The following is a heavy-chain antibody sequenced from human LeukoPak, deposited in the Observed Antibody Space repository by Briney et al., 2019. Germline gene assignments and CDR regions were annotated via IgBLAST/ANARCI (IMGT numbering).Heavy chain of an antibody. V-gene: IGHV1-46*01. Sequence: ASVKVSCKASGYTFTTYYVHWVRQAPGQGLEWMGIINPSGGSTTYAQKFRGRLTMTRDMSTSTDYLELSSLRSEDTAVYYCARDNSVRGEAWWFNPWGQGTLVTVSS. CDR3: ARDNSVRGEAWWFNP. CDR2: INPSGGST. D-gene: IGHD2-21*01. CDR1: GYTFTTYY. J-gene: IGHJ5*02.